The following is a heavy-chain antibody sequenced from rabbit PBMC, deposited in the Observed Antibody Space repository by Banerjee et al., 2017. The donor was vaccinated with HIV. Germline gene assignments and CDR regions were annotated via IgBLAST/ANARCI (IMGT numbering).Heavy chain of an antibody. J-gene: IGHJ4*01. CDR2: IDTDDADT. D-gene: IGHD7-1*01. Sequence: QEQLEESGGDLVKPEGSLTLTCTASGFSFSSSYYMCWVRQAPGKGLEWIGCIDTDDADTYYASWVNGRFTISRSTSLNTVTLQMTSLTAADTATYFCARDPGIVYNLWGQGTLVTVS. CDR3: ARDPGIVYNL. V-gene: IGHV1S47*01. CDR1: GFSFSSSYY.